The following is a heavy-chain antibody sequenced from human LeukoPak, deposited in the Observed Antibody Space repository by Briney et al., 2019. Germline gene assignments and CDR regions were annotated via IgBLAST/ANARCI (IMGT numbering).Heavy chain of an antibody. CDR2: INSDGSST. J-gene: IGHJ4*02. CDR1: GFTFSSYW. CDR3: ARGGLVGADWSGFDY. V-gene: IGHV3-74*01. Sequence: GGSLRLSCAASGFTFSSYWMHWVRQAPGKGLVWVSRINSDGSSTSYADSVKGRFTISRDNAKNTLYLQMNSLRAEDTAVYYCARGGLVGADWSGFDYWGQGTLVTVSS. D-gene: IGHD1-26*01.